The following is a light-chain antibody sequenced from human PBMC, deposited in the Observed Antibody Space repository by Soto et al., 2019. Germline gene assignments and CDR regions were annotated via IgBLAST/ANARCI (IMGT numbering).Light chain of an antibody. V-gene: IGLV2-14*01. CDR1: SSDVGGYNY. J-gene: IGLJ1*01. CDR2: DVS. Sequence: QSVLTQPASVSGSPGQSITISCTGTSSDVGGYNYVSWYQQHPGKAPKLMIYDVSNRPSGVSNRFSGSKSGNTASLTISGLQAEDEADYYCSSYTSSSTLLYVFGTGTKGTV. CDR3: SSYTSSSTLLYV.